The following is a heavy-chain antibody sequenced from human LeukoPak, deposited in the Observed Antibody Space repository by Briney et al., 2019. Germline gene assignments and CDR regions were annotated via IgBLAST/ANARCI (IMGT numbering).Heavy chain of an antibody. CDR3: ARRIHC. Sequence: SETLSLTCTVSVDSFLTYQLNWVRQPPGKGLEWIGYIYYSGSTNYNPSLKSRVTISVDTSKNQFSLTLTSVTAADTAIYYCARRIHCWVQGALVTVSS. CDR1: VDSFLTYQ. CDR2: IYYSGST. J-gene: IGHJ4*02. V-gene: IGHV4-59*08.